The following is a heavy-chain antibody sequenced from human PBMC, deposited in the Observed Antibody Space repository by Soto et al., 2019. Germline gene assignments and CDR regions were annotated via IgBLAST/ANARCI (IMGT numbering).Heavy chain of an antibody. CDR2: ISGSGLST. CDR3: AKDTLDGYRDYGFDY. J-gene: IGHJ4*02. V-gene: IGHV3-23*01. D-gene: IGHD4-17*01. CDR1: GFTFNTYG. Sequence: GGSLRLSCAASGFTFNTYGMAWVRQTPGRGLDWVSFISGSGLSTYYADSVKGRFTISRDNSKNTLYLQMNSLRAEDTAVYFCAKDTLDGYRDYGFDYWGQGTQVTVSS.